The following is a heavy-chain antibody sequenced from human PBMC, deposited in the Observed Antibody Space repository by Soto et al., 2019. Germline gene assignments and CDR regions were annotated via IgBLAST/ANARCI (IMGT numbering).Heavy chain of an antibody. CDR2: ISPGDSDT. Sequence: ESLKSSCKVSGYIFANEWTAWVRQMPGEGLEWMGIISPGDSDTRYSPSFQGHVTISADKSINTAYLQWNSLQASETAMYYCAKRVAAHTSFDVWGQGTLVTVSS. V-gene: IGHV5-51*01. CDR1: GYIFANEW. CDR3: AKRVAAHTSFDV. D-gene: IGHD2-15*01. J-gene: IGHJ3*01.